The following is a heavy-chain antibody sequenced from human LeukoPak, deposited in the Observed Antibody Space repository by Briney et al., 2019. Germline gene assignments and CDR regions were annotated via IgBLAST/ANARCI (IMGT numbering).Heavy chain of an antibody. CDR3: AREDQLKIQSGYSSSWDWFDP. CDR2: INPNSGGT. D-gene: IGHD6-13*01. Sequence: ASVKVSCKASGYTFTGYYMHWVRQAPGQGLEWMGWINPNSGGTNYAQKFQSRVTMTRDTSISTAYMELSRLRSDDTAAYYCAREDQLKIQSGYSSSWDWFDPWGQGTLVTVSS. CDR1: GYTFTGYY. J-gene: IGHJ5*02. V-gene: IGHV1-2*02.